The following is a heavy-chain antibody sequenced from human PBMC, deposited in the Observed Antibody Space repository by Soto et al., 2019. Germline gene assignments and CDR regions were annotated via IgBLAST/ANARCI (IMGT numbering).Heavy chain of an antibody. CDR2: ISGSGSPI. V-gene: IGHV3-48*03. Sequence: EAQLVESGGGLVQPGGSLRLSCAAFGFSLNSYEMDWVRQAPGKGLEWVSHISGSGSPIYYADSVKGRFTISRDNAKNSVFLQMNSLIAEDTAVYYCARVFGDYLIDAFDIWGQGTMVTVSS. CDR1: GFSLNSYE. CDR3: ARVFGDYLIDAFDI. J-gene: IGHJ3*02. D-gene: IGHD4-17*01.